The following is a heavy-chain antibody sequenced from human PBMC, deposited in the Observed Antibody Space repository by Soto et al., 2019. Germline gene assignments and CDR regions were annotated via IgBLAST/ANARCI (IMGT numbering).Heavy chain of an antibody. V-gene: IGHV3-48*02. D-gene: IGHD1-26*01. J-gene: IGHJ4*02. CDR2: ISRGSDTI. Sequence: EVQLVESGGGLVQPGGSLRLSCVVSGFTFSDYGVNWVRQAPGKGLEWVSYISRGSDTIYYADSVKGRFTISRDNAKNSLFLQMNNLRDEDTALYYCARVSNTWEDDYWGQGTLVTVSS. CDR3: ARVSNTWEDDY. CDR1: GFTFSDYG.